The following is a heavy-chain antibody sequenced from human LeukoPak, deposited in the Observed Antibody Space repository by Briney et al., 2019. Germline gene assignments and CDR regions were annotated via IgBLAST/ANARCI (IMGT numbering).Heavy chain of an antibody. Sequence: ASVKVSCKASGYTFTSYGISWVRQAPGQGLEWMGWIGAYNGNTNYAQKLQGRVTMTTDTSTSTAYMELRSLRSEDTAVFYCARVIQLPNEYFQHWGQGTLVTVSS. CDR3: ARVIQLPNEYFQH. J-gene: IGHJ1*01. CDR1: GYTFTSYG. V-gene: IGHV1-18*01. CDR2: IGAYNGNT. D-gene: IGHD2-2*01.